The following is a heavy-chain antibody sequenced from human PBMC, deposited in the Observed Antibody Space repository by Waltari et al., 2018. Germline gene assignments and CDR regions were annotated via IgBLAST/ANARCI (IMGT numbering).Heavy chain of an antibody. CDR3: ASVADTGYKTN. CDR1: GVTFLTYD. Sequence: QVDLVESGGGVVQPGRSLRLSCAAAGVTFLTYDRHWVRQARGKGLEWVAAISFDSNNKYYTDSVKGRFTISRDNSKNMLYLEMNSLGTEDTALYYCASVADTGYKTNWGQGTLVTVSS. V-gene: IGHV3-30-3*01. J-gene: IGHJ4*02. D-gene: IGHD5-12*01. CDR2: ISFDSNNK.